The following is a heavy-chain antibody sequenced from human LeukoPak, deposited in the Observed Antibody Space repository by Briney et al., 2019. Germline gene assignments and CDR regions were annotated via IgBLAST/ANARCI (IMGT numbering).Heavy chain of an antibody. J-gene: IGHJ4*02. CDR1: GFTFSSYW. V-gene: IGHV3-74*01. CDR3: ARDSVVTAAPFDY. D-gene: IGHD2-2*01. Sequence: QSGGSLRLSCAASGFTFSSYWMHWVRQAPGKGLVWVSRINSDGSSTSYADSVKGRFTISRDNAKNTLYLQMSSLRAEDTAVYYCARDSVVTAAPFDYWGQGTLVTVSS. CDR2: INSDGSST.